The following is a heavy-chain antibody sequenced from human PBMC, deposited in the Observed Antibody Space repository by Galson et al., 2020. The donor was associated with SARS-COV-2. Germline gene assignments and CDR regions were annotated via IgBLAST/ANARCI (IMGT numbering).Heavy chain of an antibody. Sequence: GESLKISCAASGFTFSDHAMHWVRPAPGKGLGWVAQIFFDGSEKYHGDSVRGRFTISRDSSKNPVYLEMNNLRVDDTAVYYCARVGQSRRGWAFDYWGQGTLLTVSS. J-gene: IGHJ4*02. CDR2: IFFDGSEK. CDR3: ARVGQSRRGWAFDY. V-gene: IGHV3-33*01. CDR1: GFTFSDHA. D-gene: IGHD6-19*01.